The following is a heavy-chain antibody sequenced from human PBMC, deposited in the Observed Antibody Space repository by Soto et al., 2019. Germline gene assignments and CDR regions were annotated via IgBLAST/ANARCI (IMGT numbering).Heavy chain of an antibody. D-gene: IGHD4-17*01. CDR1: GFTFSSYA. Sequence: GGSLRLSCAASGFTFSSYAMSWVRQAPGKGLEWVSAISGSGGSTYYADSVKGRFTISRDNSKNTLYLQMNSLRAEDTAVYYCAKDPRRYGDTRGLFYYYMDVWGKGTTVTVSS. V-gene: IGHV3-23*01. J-gene: IGHJ6*03. CDR2: ISGSGGST. CDR3: AKDPRRYGDTRGLFYYYMDV.